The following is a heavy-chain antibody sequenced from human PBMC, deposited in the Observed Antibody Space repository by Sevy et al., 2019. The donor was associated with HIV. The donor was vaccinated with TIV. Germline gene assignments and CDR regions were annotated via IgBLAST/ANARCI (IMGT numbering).Heavy chain of an antibody. Sequence: GGSLRLSCAASGFTFNNYAMSWVRQAPGKGLEGKGLEWVSTISGGGGGTYCEDSVRGRLSISRDNSKNTLYVQVNSQRVEDTAVYYCAKHSIHDIADGWYFDLWGRGTPVTVSS. V-gene: IGHV3-23*01. J-gene: IGHJ2*01. CDR2: ISGGGGGT. CDR1: GFTFNNYA. D-gene: IGHD6-13*01. CDR3: AKHSIHDIADGWYFDL.